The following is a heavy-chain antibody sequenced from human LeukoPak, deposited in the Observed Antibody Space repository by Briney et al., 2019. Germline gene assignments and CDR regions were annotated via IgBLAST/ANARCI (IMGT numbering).Heavy chain of an antibody. CDR3: ARDYSGKYCIDS. Sequence: PGGSLRLSCVASGFSFRTYSMNWVRQAPGKGLEWIAYSNGNSDTKYYADSVKDRFTISRDNAKNSLYLDMSSLTAEDTAVYYCARDYSGKYCIDSWGQGTQVTVSS. V-gene: IGHV3-48*04. J-gene: IGHJ4*02. D-gene: IGHD1-26*01. CDR2: SNGNSDTK. CDR1: GFSFRTYS.